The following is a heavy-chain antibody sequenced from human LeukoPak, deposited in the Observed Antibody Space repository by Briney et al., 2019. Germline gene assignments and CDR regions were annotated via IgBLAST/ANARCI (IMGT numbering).Heavy chain of an antibody. D-gene: IGHD2-15*01. Sequence: GGSLRLSCAASGFTFNSYGMYWVRQAPGKGLEWVSSISTSTSYIYYADSVKGRFTISRDNAKNSLYLQMNSLRAEDTAVYYCARLAVVAATEDPYYYKYGMDVWGQGTTVTVSS. J-gene: IGHJ6*02. V-gene: IGHV3-21*01. CDR3: ARLAVVAATEDPYYYKYGMDV. CDR2: ISTSTSYI. CDR1: GFTFNSYG.